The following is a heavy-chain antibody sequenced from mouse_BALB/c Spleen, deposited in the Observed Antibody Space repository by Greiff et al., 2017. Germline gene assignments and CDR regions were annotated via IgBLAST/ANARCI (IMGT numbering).Heavy chain of an antibody. J-gene: IGHJ2*01. CDR1: GYTFTSYY. D-gene: IGHD1-1*01. CDR3: TRFLYYGSYYFDY. Sequence: QVQLQQPGAELVKPGASVKLSCKASGYTFTSYYMYWVKQRPGQGLEWIGGINPSNGGTNFNEKFKSKATLTVDKSSSTAYMQLSSLTSEDSAVYYCTRFLYYGSYYFDYWGQGTTLTVSS. CDR2: INPSNGGT. V-gene: IGHV1S81*02.